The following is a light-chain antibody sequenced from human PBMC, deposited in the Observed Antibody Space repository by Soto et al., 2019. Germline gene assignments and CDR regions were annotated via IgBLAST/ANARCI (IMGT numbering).Light chain of an antibody. V-gene: IGKV3-15*01. CDR1: HSVNSN. J-gene: IGKJ1*01. CDR2: GAS. CDR3: QQYNNWWT. Sequence: EIVMTQSPATLSVSPGERATLSCRASHSVNSNLAWYQQRPGQAPRLLISGASTRATGVPARFSGSGSETDFTLTISRLPAEYFAVYYCQQYNNWWTFGQGTKVEIK.